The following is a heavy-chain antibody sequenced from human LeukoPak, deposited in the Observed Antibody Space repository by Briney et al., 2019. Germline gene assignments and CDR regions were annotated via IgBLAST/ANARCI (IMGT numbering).Heavy chain of an antibody. V-gene: IGHV6-1*01. CDR2: TYYRSKWNN. D-gene: IGHD3-3*01. CDR3: ARASAELRFLEWLLLPVQDY. Sequence: SQTLSLTRAISGDSVSCNSAAWNWIRQSPSRGLEWLGRTYYRSKWNNDYAVSIKNRITIIPGTSKIQFSLQLNSVTPEDTAVYYCARASAELRFLEWLLLPVQDYWGQGTLVTVSS. CDR1: GDSVSCNSAA. J-gene: IGHJ4*02.